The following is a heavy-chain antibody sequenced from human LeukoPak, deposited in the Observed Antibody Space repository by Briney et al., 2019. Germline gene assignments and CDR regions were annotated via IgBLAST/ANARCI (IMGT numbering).Heavy chain of an antibody. CDR1: GFTVSSNY. Sequence: GGSLRLSCAASGFTVSSNYMSWVRQAPGKGLEWVSVIYSGGSTYYADSVKGRFTISRDNSKNTLYLQMNSLRAEDTAVYYCARHYYDSSGYPYYFDYWGQGTLVTVSS. D-gene: IGHD3-22*01. CDR3: ARHYYDSSGYPYYFDY. J-gene: IGHJ4*02. V-gene: IGHV3-66*04. CDR2: IYSGGST.